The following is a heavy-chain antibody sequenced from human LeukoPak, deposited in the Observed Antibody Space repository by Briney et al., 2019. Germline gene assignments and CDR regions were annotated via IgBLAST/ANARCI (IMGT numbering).Heavy chain of an antibody. CDR1: GGTFSSYA. J-gene: IGHJ5*02. CDR3: ARIALVEQMANWFDP. Sequence: SVKVSCKASGGTFSSYAISWVRQAPGQGLEWMGGIIPIFGTANYAQKFRGRVTITADKSTRTAYMELSRLRSDDTAVYYCARIALVEQMANWFDPWGQGTLVTVSS. CDR2: IIPIFGTA. V-gene: IGHV1-69*06. D-gene: IGHD1-26*01.